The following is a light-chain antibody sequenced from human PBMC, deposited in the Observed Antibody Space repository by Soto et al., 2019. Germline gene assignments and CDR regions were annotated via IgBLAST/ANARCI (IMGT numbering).Light chain of an antibody. CDR3: CSYAASYAFG. Sequence: QSALAQPPSVSRAPGQTITISCPGTSSEAGAYNYVSWYQQHPTTTPKPMIYDASQRPPGRSDCFSGSTPCKPATLTISTLQAEDEADYHCCSYAASYAFGFGTKTKVTVL. V-gene: IGLV2-11*01. CDR1: SSEAGAYNY. CDR2: DAS. J-gene: IGLJ1*01.